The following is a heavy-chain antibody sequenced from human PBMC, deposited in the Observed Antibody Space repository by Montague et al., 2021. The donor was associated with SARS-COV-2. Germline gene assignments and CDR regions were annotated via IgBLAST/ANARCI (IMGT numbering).Heavy chain of an antibody. CDR1: GFTFSSYA. Sequence: SLRLSCAASGFTFSSYAMSWVRQAPGKGLEWVSAISGSGGSTYYADSVXGPFTISRDNSKNTLYLQMNSLRAEDTAVYYCAKVGSSWYHGYYYGMDVWGQGTTVTVSS. D-gene: IGHD6-13*01. CDR3: AKVGSSWYHGYYYGMDV. CDR2: ISGSGGST. J-gene: IGHJ6*02. V-gene: IGHV3-23*01.